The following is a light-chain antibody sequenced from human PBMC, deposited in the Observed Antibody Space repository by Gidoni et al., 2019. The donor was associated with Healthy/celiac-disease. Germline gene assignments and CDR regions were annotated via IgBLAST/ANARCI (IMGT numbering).Light chain of an antibody. V-gene: IGKV2-28*01. CDR1: QSLLHSNGYNY. CDR3: MQALQSSYT. CDR2: LGS. J-gene: IGKJ2*01. Sequence: DIVMTQSPLSLPVTPGEPASIPCRSSQSLLHSNGYNYLVWYLQKPGQSPQLLIYLGSNRASGVPDRFSGSGSGTDFTLKISRVEAEDVGVYYCMQALQSSYTFGQXTKLEIK.